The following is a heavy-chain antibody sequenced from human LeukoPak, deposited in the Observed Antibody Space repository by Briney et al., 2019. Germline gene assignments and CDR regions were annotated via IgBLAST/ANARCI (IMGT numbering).Heavy chain of an antibody. J-gene: IGHJ5*01. D-gene: IGHD2-2*01. CDR1: GFTFSSYA. V-gene: IGHV3-23*01. CDR3: AKDRHAPGRYCSSTSCFPFDS. Sequence: HPGGSLRLSCVVSGFTFSSYAMGWVRQAPGKGLEWASGISGSGGSTYYADSVKGRFTISRDNTKNTLYLQMNSLRAEDTAVYYCAKDRHAPGRYCSSTSCFPFDSWGQGTLVTVSS. CDR2: ISGSGGST.